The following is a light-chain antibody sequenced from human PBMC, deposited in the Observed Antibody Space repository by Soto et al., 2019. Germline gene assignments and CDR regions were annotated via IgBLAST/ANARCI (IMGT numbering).Light chain of an antibody. CDR3: QQLRMYPST. Sequence: IQLTQSPSSLSASVGDRVTITCRASQDIAIYLAWYQQKPGEAPKLLLYAASTLYGGVPSRFSGSGSGTDFALTITSLQVEDFATYYGQQLRMYPSTFGGGTKVEIK. CDR1: QDIAIY. J-gene: IGKJ4*01. CDR2: AAS. V-gene: IGKV1-9*01.